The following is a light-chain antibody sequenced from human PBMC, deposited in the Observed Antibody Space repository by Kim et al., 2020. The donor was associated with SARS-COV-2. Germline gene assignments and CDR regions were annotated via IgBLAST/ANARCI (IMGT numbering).Light chain of an antibody. CDR1: QTVTNNY. CDR3: QQYGARLGVT. V-gene: IGKV3-20*01. J-gene: IGKJ5*01. CDR2: GVF. Sequence: PGESATLSCRASQTVTNNYLGWYQQKPGQAPRLLIYGVFSRATGIPDRFSGSGSGTDFSLTISRLEPEDFAVYCCQQYGARLGVTFGQGTRLEIK.